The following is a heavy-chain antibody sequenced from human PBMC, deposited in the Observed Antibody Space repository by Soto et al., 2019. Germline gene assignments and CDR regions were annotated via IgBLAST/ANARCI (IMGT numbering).Heavy chain of an antibody. V-gene: IGHV3-53*01. D-gene: IGHD3-16*01. Sequence: PGGSLRLSCAASGFTVSSNYMRWVRQAPGKGLEWVSFIYSGGSTYYADSVKGRFTISRDNSKNTLYLQMNSLRAEDTAVYYCASDVWGGAHYYGMDVWGQGTTVTVSS. CDR2: IYSGGST. CDR3: ASDVWGGAHYYGMDV. J-gene: IGHJ6*02. CDR1: GFTVSSNY.